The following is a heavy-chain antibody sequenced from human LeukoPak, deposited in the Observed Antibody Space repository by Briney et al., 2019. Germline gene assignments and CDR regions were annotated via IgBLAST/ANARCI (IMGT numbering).Heavy chain of an antibody. Sequence: ASVLLSCKASGYTFTGYYIHWVRQAPGQGLEWMGWINPKSGDTNYAQKFQDRVTLTRDTSISTAYMELTDLRSDDTAVYYCARPNGDYYNWFDPWGQGTLLTVSS. CDR2: INPKSGDT. CDR1: GYTFTGYY. D-gene: IGHD4-17*01. V-gene: IGHV1-2*02. J-gene: IGHJ5*02. CDR3: ARPNGDYYNWFDP.